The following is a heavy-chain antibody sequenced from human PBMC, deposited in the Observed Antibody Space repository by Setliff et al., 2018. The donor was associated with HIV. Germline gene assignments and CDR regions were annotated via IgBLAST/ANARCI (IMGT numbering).Heavy chain of an antibody. CDR2: ISYTGST. J-gene: IGHJ4*02. CDR3: ARRGDYGGMGY. D-gene: IGHD4-17*01. Sequence: PSETLSLTCSVSGASISRSTYSWGWIRQPPGKGLEWIGSISYTGSTDYTPSLKSRVTISLDTSKNQFSLKLISLTAADTAVYYCARRGDYGGMGYWGLGTLVTVSS. CDR1: GASISRSTYS. V-gene: IGHV4-39*01.